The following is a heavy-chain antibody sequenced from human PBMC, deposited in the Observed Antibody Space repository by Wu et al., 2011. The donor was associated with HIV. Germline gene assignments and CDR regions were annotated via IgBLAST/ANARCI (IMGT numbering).Heavy chain of an antibody. CDR1: GGSFSSYV. V-gene: IGHV1-2*02. D-gene: IGHD3-3*01. J-gene: IGHJ4*02. CDR3: ARDEDTGRFLEWLLLDY. CDR2: INPNSGET. Sequence: QVQLVQSGAEVKKPGSSVKVSCKASGGSFSSYVISWVRQAPGQGLEWMGWINPNSGETKSAQKFQGRVTMTRDTSISTAYMELTSLTSDDTAVYYCARDEDTGRFLEWLLLDYWGQGTLVTVSS.